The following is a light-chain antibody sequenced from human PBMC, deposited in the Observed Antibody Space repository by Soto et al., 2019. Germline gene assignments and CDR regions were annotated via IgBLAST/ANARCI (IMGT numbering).Light chain of an antibody. CDR2: DAS. Sequence: EIVMTQSPATLSVSPGDRATLSCRASQSIRSNLAWYQQKPGQAPRLLIYDASTRATDIPARFSGSGSGTEFTLSISSLQSEDFAVYYCQQYNNWPLWTFGQGTKVDIK. V-gene: IGKV3-15*01. J-gene: IGKJ1*01. CDR1: QSIRSN. CDR3: QQYNNWPLWT.